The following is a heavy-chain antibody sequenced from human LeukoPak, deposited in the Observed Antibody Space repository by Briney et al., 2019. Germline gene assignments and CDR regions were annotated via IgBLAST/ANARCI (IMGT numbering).Heavy chain of an antibody. J-gene: IGHJ6*02. D-gene: IGHD6-6*01. CDR1: GYSFTSYR. Sequence: GESLKISCKGSGYSFTSYRIGWVRQMPGKGLEWMGIIYPGDSDTRYSPSFQGQVTISADKSISTAYLQWSSLKASDTAMYYCARLEYSSSSLPPDYYGMDVWGQGTTVTVSS. V-gene: IGHV5-51*01. CDR2: IYPGDSDT. CDR3: ARLEYSSSSLPPDYYGMDV.